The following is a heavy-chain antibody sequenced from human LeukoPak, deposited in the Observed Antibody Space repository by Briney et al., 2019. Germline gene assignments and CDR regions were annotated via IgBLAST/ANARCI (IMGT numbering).Heavy chain of an antibody. CDR1: GYTFTSYD. D-gene: IGHD6-19*01. V-gene: IGHV1-8*01. Sequence: ASVKVSCKASGYTFTSYDINWVRQATGQGLEWMGWMNPNSGNTGYAQKFQGRVTMTRNTSISTAYMELSSLRSEDTAVYYCARVISSGWNYYYYGMDVWGQGTTVTVSS. CDR2: MNPNSGNT. CDR3: ARVISSGWNYYYYGMDV. J-gene: IGHJ6*02.